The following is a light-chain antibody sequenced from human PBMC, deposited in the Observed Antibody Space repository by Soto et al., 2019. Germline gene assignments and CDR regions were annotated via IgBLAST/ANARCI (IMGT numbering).Light chain of an antibody. J-gene: IGLJ2*01. CDR2: YDS. CDR3: QVWDSSSDHPV. Sequence: SYELTQPPSVSVAPGKTARITCGGNNIGSKSVHWYQQKPGQAPVLVIYYDSDRPSGIPELFSGSNSGNTATLTISRVEAGDEADYYCQVWDSSSDHPVFGGGTKVTVL. CDR1: NIGSKS. V-gene: IGLV3-21*04.